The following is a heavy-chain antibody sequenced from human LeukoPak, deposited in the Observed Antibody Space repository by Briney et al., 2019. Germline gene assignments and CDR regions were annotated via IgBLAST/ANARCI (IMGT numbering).Heavy chain of an antibody. Sequence: GESLKISCKGSGYSFTSYWIGWVRQMPGKGLEWMGIIYPGDSDTRYSPSFQGQVTISADKSISTAYLQWSSLKASDTAMYYCARHVVAAAGSGYYYYDMDVWGQGTTVTVSS. CDR3: ARHVVAAAGSGYYYYDMDV. CDR2: IYPGDSDT. CDR1: GYSFTSYW. D-gene: IGHD6-13*01. J-gene: IGHJ6*02. V-gene: IGHV5-51*01.